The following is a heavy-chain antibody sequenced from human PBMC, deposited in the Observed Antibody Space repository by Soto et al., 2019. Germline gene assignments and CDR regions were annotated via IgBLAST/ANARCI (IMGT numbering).Heavy chain of an antibody. J-gene: IGHJ6*02. CDR2: NYYSGIT. D-gene: IGHD6-6*01. CDR3: ARGSSIAGLYYGMDV. V-gene: IGHV4-31*03. Sequence: SETLCLTCTVSGGYISSGGYYWTWIRQHPGKGLEWIGYNYYSGITYYNPSLKSRVTISLDTSKNQFSLKLSSVTAADTAVYYCARGSSIAGLYYGMDVWGQGTTVTVSS. CDR1: GGYISSGGYY.